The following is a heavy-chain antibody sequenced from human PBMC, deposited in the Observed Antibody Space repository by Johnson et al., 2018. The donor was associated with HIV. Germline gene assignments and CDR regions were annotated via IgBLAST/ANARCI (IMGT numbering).Heavy chain of an antibody. CDR1: GFTFGNYV. V-gene: IGHV3-30*04. CDR3: ASFDALDI. J-gene: IGHJ3*02. CDR2: ISYDGSNK. Sequence: QVQLVESGGGVVQPGRSLRLSCAASGFTFGNYVMHWVRQAPGKGLEWVALISYDGSNKYYADSVKGRFTISSDNSKNTLYMQMTSLRAEDTAVYYCASFDALDIWCEGTMVTVSA.